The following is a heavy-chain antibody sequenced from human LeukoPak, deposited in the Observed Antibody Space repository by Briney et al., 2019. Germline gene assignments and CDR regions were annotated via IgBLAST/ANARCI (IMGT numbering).Heavy chain of an antibody. J-gene: IGHJ4*02. CDR1: GFTFSSYG. V-gene: IGHV3-30*03. D-gene: IGHD1-20*01. CDR2: ISYDGSNK. CDR3: ATPSGITGTYYFDY. Sequence: GGSLRLSCAASGFTFSSYGMHWVRQAPGKGLEWVAVISYDGSNKYYADSVKGRFTISRDNSKNTLYLQMSSLRAEDTAVYYCATPSGITGTYYFDYWGQGTLVTVSS.